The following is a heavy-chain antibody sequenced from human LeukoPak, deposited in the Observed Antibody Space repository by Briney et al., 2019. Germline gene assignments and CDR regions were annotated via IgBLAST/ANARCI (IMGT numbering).Heavy chain of an antibody. J-gene: IGHJ4*02. V-gene: IGHV3-72*01. CDR1: GFTFSDHY. Sequence: GGFLRLSCAASGFTFSDHYMDWVRQAPGKGLEWVGRSRNKANSYTTEYAASVKGRFTISRDDSKNSLYLQMNSLKTEDTAVYHCVRVGRSETLDYWGQGTLVTVSS. CDR3: VRVGRSETLDY. CDR2: SRNKANSYTT.